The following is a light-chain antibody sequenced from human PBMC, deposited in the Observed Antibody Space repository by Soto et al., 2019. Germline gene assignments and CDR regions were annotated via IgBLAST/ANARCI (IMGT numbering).Light chain of an antibody. J-gene: IGLJ2*01. V-gene: IGLV1-40*01. Sequence: QAVVTQPPSVSGAPGQRVTISCTGSSSNIGAGYDVHWYQQLPGTAPKLLIYGNSNRPSGVPDRFSGSKSGTSASLAITGLQAEDEADYYYQSYDSRVRVVFGGGTKVTVL. CDR1: SSNIGAGYD. CDR2: GNS. CDR3: QSYDSRVRVV.